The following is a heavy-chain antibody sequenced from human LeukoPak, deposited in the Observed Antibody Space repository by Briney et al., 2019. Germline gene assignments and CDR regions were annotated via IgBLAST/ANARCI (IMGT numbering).Heavy chain of an antibody. CDR3: TRGGYGDPRYAFDI. CDR2: ISTSGSSI. CDR1: GFTFSSYA. J-gene: IGHJ3*02. Sequence: GGSLRLSCAASGFTFSSYAMHWVRQAPGKGLEWVSYISTSGSSIYYADSVKGRFTISRDNAKNSLYLQMNSLRAEDTAVYYCTRGGYGDPRYAFDIWGQGTMVTVSS. D-gene: IGHD4-17*01. V-gene: IGHV3-48*04.